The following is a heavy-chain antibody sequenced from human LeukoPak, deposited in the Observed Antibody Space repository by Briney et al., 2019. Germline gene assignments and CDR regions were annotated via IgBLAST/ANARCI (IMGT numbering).Heavy chain of an antibody. CDR1: GYTFTSYD. V-gene: IGHV1-8*01. J-gene: IGHJ4*02. D-gene: IGHD3-10*01. Sequence: ASVKVSCKASGYTFTSYDINWVRQATGQGLEWMGWMNPNSGNTGYAQKFQGRVTMTRDTSISTAYMELSRLRSDDTAVYYCARAGPPGTRPYYYGSGSYRPSYYFDYWGQGTLVTVSS. CDR2: MNPNSGNT. CDR3: ARAGPPGTRPYYYGSGSYRPSYYFDY.